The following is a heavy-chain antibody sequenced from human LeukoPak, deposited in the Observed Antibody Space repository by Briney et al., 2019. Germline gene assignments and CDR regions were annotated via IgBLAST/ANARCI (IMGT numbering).Heavy chain of an antibody. D-gene: IGHD3-10*01. CDR2: ISGSGINT. Sequence: GGSLRLSCAASGFAFGFTFSNSDMNWVRQAPGKGLEGVSAISGSGINTYYADSVKGRFTISRDNAKNTVFLQMSSLRAEDTALYYCARKSASGNYPLDYWGQGTLVTVSS. J-gene: IGHJ4*02. CDR3: ARKSASGNYPLDY. CDR1: GFAFGFTFSNSD. V-gene: IGHV3-23*01.